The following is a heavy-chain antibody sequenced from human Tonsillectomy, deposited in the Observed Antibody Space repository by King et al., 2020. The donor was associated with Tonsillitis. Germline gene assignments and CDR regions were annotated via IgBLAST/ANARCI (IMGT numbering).Heavy chain of an antibody. J-gene: IGHJ5*01. CDR1: GYTFTDYF. D-gene: IGHD6-19*01. CDR2: INPNSGGT. V-gene: IGHV1-2*02. Sequence: VQLVESGAEVKKPGASVKVSCKASGYTFTDYFIHWVRQAPGQGLEWMGWINPNSGGTNSAQNFQGRVTMTMDTSITTVYMEVSGLSPDDTAVYYCARDLLEAVAVYFFASWGQGTLGTVSS. CDR3: ARDLLEAVAVYFFAS.